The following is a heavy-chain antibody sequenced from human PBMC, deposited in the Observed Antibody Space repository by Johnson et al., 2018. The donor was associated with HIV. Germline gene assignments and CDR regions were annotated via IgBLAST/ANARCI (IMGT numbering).Heavy chain of an antibody. D-gene: IGHD3-10*01. CDR2: INWNGGRT. Sequence: MKWVRQTPGMGLEWVSAINWNGGRTDYVASVKGRFTISRDNAKHSLYLQMNSLRAEDTAVYYCARVGGWGAFDIWGQGTRVTVSS. J-gene: IGHJ3*02. CDR3: ARVGGWGAFDI. V-gene: IGHV3-20*03.